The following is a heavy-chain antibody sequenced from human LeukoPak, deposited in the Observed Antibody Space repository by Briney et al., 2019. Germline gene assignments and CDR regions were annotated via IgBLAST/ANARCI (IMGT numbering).Heavy chain of an antibody. D-gene: IGHD5-18*01. J-gene: IGHJ4*02. CDR3: ARTLLRRGYSYGAFDY. Sequence: GGSLRLSCAASGFTFSSYAMSWVRQAPGKGLEWVSSISSSSSYIYYADSVKGRFTISRDNAKNSLYLQMNSLRAEDTAVYYCARTLLRRGYSYGAFDYWGQGTLVTVSS. V-gene: IGHV3-21*01. CDR1: GFTFSSYA. CDR2: ISSSSSYI.